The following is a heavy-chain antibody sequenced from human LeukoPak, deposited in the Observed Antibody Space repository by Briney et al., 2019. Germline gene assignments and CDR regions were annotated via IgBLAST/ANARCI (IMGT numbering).Heavy chain of an antibody. V-gene: IGHV3-30-3*01. CDR1: GFTFSSYA. CDR2: ISYDGSNK. D-gene: IGHD3-10*01. CDR3: ARDSRITMVRGVTSWGMDG. J-gene: IGHJ6*02. Sequence: RSGGSLRLSCAASGFTFSSYAMHWVRPAPGKGLEWVAVISYDGSNKYYTDSVKGRFTISRDNSKNTLYLQMNSLRAEDTAVYYCARDSRITMVRGVTSWGMDGWGQGTTVTVSS.